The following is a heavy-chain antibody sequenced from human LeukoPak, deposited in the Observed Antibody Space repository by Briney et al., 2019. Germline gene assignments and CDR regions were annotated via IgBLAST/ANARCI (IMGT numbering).Heavy chain of an antibody. D-gene: IGHD3-22*01. Sequence: GGSLRLSCAASGFTFSSYGMHWVRQAPGKGLEWVAVISYDGSNTYYADSVKGRFTISRDNSKNTLYLQMNSLRAEDTAVYYCAKEKYYYDSSGYDYWGQGTLVTVSS. V-gene: IGHV3-30*18. J-gene: IGHJ4*02. CDR3: AKEKYYYDSSGYDY. CDR2: ISYDGSNT. CDR1: GFTFSSYG.